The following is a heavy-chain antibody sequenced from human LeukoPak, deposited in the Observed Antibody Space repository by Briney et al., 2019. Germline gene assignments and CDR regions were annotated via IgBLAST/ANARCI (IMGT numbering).Heavy chain of an antibody. J-gene: IGHJ4*02. V-gene: IGHV4-31*03. CDR3: ARAGGYCSGGSCYGDYFDY. Sequence: SETLSLTCTVSGGSISSGGYYWSWIRQHPGKGLEWIGCIYYSGSTYYNPSLKSRVTISVDTSKNQFSLKLSSVTAADTAVYYCARAGGYCSGGSCYGDYFDYWGQGTLVTVSS. D-gene: IGHD2-15*01. CDR1: GGSISSGGYY. CDR2: IYYSGST.